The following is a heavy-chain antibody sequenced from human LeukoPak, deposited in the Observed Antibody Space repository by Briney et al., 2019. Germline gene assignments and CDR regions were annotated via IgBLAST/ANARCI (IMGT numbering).Heavy chain of an antibody. D-gene: IGHD2-2*01. CDR1: GYTFTNYG. Sequence: ASVKVSCKTSGYTFTNYGISWVRQAPGQGLGWMGWISGYSGDTHYAQKFEGRVTMTTDTSTSTAYMELRSLRSDDTAVYYCARVPCTSSSCVNWFDPWGQGTPVIVSS. J-gene: IGHJ5*02. CDR2: ISGYSGDT. V-gene: IGHV1-18*01. CDR3: ARVPCTSSSCVNWFDP.